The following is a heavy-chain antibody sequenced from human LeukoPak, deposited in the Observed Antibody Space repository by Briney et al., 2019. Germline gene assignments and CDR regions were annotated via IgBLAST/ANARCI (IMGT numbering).Heavy chain of an antibody. Sequence: SETLSLTCTVSGYSISSGYYWNWIRQPPGKGLEWIGYIYYSGSTNYNPSLKSRVTISVDTSKNQFSLNLSSVTAADTAVYYCARVIEYTSGWDSYYYMDVWGKGTTVTISS. J-gene: IGHJ6*03. CDR1: GYSISSGYY. CDR2: IYYSGST. D-gene: IGHD6-19*01. V-gene: IGHV4-61*01. CDR3: ARVIEYTSGWDSYYYMDV.